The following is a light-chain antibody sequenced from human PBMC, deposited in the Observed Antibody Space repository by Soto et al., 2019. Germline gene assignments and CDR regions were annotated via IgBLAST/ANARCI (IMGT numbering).Light chain of an antibody. CDR1: QSVSRSN. Sequence: EIGLTQSPDTLSLSPGERATVSCRASQSVSRSNLAWYQHKPGQAPRLLIYGASSRATGIPDRFSGSGSGTDFTLTISRLEPEDFAVYYCQQYNNWPPITFGQGTRLEIK. V-gene: IGKV3-20*01. CDR2: GAS. CDR3: QQYNNWPPIT. J-gene: IGKJ5*01.